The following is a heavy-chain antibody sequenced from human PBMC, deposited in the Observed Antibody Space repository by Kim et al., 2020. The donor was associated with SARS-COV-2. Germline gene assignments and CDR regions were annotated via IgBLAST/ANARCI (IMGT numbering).Heavy chain of an antibody. CDR1: GFTFSSYS. Sequence: GGSLRLSCAASGFTFSSYSMNWVRQAPGKGLEWVSSISSSSSYIYYADSVKGRFTISRDNAKNSLYLQMNSLRAEDTAVYYCARELSSGWAIYYYYGMDVWGQGTTVTVSS. CDR3: ARELSSGWAIYYYYGMDV. J-gene: IGHJ6*02. CDR2: ISSSSSYI. V-gene: IGHV3-21*01. D-gene: IGHD6-19*01.